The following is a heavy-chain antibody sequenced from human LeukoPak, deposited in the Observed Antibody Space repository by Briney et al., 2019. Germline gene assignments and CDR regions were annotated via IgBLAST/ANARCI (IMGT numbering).Heavy chain of an antibody. CDR3: ARDRLELRFLEWLQYYYYYGMDV. CDR2: IRSRSSYV. Sequence: PGGSLRLSCAASGFTFRSYSMNWVREAPGKGLEWVSSIRSRSSYVYYADSVKGRFTISRDNAKNSLYLQMNSLRAEDTAVYYCARDRLELRFLEWLQYYYYYGMDVWGQGTTVTVSS. D-gene: IGHD3-3*01. J-gene: IGHJ6*02. V-gene: IGHV3-21*01. CDR1: GFTFRSYS.